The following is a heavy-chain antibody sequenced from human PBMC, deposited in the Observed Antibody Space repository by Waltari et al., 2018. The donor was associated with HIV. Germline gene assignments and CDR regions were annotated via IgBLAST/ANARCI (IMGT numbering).Heavy chain of an antibody. Sequence: QVQLVQSGAEVKKPGASVKVSCKVSGYTLTELSMHWVRQAPGKGLEWMGGFDPENGETINAQKFQGIGTRTEDTSTDTAYMELSSLRSEDTALYYCATAQICSTSSCYDYWGQGTLVTVSS. V-gene: IGHV1-24*01. D-gene: IGHD2-2*01. CDR2: FDPENGET. CDR3: ATAQICSTSSCYDY. J-gene: IGHJ4*02. CDR1: GYTLTELS.